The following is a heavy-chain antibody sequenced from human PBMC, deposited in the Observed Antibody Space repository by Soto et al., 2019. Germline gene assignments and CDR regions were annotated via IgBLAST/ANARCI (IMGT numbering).Heavy chain of an antibody. CDR2: ISGSGGST. CDR1: GFTFSSYA. J-gene: IGHJ6*03. CDR3: AKDKAETEYYYYYYYMDV. D-gene: IGHD6-19*01. V-gene: IGHV3-23*01. Sequence: GGSLRLSCAASGFTFSSYAMSWVRQAPGKGLEWVSAISGSGGSTDYADSVKGRFTISRDNSKNTLYMQMNSLRAEDTAVYYCAKDKAETEYYYYYYYMDVWGKGTTVTVSS.